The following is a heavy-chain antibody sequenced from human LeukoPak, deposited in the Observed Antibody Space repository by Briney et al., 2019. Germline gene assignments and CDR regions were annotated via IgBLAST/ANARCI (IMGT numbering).Heavy chain of an antibody. Sequence: GGSLRLSCAAPGFTFSSYSMNWVRQAPGKGLEWVSYISSSSSSKKYADSVKGRFTISRDNSKNALYLQMNSLRAEDTAVYYCAKVATVTTYALADYWGQGTLVTVSS. D-gene: IGHD4-17*01. CDR3: AKVATVTTYALADY. V-gene: IGHV3-48*01. CDR1: GFTFSSYS. J-gene: IGHJ4*02. CDR2: ISSSSSSK.